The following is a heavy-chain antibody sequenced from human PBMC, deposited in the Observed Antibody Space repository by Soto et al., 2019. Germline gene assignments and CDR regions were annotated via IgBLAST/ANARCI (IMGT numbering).Heavy chain of an antibody. CDR1: GFTFDDYA. CDR3: AKDLYSSGWYPLDY. J-gene: IGHJ4*02. D-gene: IGHD6-19*01. V-gene: IGHV3-9*01. Sequence: TGGSLRLSCAASGFTFDDYAMHWVRQAPGKGLEWVSGISWNSGSIGYADSVKGRFTISRDNAKNSLYLQMNSLRAEDTALYYCAKDLYSSGWYPLDYWGQGTLVTVSS. CDR2: ISWNSGSI.